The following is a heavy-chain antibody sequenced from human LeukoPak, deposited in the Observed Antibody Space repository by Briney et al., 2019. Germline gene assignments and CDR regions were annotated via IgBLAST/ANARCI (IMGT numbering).Heavy chain of an antibody. CDR3: ARDSNRGYYYYYYYYMDV. D-gene: IGHD3-22*01. CDR1: GYTFTSYY. Sequence: GASVKVSCKASGYTFTSYYMHWVRQAPGQGLEWMGIINPSGGSTSYAQKFQGRVTMTRDMSTSTVYMEMSSLRSEDTAVYYCARDSNRGYYYYYYYYMDVWGKGTTVTVSS. J-gene: IGHJ6*03. V-gene: IGHV1-46*01. CDR2: INPSGGST.